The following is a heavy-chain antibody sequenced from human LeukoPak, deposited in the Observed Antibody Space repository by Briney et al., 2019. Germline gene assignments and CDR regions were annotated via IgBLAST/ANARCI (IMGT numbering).Heavy chain of an antibody. V-gene: IGHV3-20*04. J-gene: IGHJ4*02. D-gene: IGHD1-26*01. CDR1: VFTLYDYG. Sequence: GGSLRLSCAASVFTLYDYGMSWVRQAPGKGLEWVSGINWNCGSTGYADSVKGRFTISRVNAKISLYLQMNGLRAEDTAFYYCGIGPLKVAATVFDYWGQGTLVTVSS. CDR2: INWNCGST. CDR3: GIGPLKVAATVFDY.